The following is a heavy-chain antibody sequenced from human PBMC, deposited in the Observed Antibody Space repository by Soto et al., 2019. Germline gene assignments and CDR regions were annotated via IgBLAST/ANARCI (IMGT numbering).Heavy chain of an antibody. J-gene: IGHJ6*02. CDR1: GFIFANYG. CDR2: ITYEGSNK. CDR3: AKDRVANNSANYSRMDV. D-gene: IGHD5-12*01. Sequence: PGGSLRHSCAASGFIFANYGMHWVRQAPGKGMEWVALITYEGSNKYYADAVQGRLTISRDNAKNMVSLQMDSLRAEDTAVYYSAKDRVANNSANYSRMDVWGQGKTVTLSS. V-gene: IGHV3-30*18.